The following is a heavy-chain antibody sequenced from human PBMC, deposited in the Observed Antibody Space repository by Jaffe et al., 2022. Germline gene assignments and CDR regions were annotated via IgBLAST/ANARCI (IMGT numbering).Heavy chain of an antibody. Sequence: QLQLQESGPGLVKPSETLSLTCTVSGGSISSSSYYWGWIRQPPGKGLEWIGSIYYSGSTYYNPSLKSRVTISVDTSKNQFSLKLSSVTAADTAVYYCARHVGSGIVVVPAAPNYFDYWGQGTLVTVSS. CDR1: GGSISSSSYY. CDR2: IYYSGST. J-gene: IGHJ4*02. D-gene: IGHD2-2*01. V-gene: IGHV4-39*01. CDR3: ARHVGSGIVVVPAAPNYFDY.